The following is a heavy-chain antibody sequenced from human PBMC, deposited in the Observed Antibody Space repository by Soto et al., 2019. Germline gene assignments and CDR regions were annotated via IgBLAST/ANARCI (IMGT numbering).Heavy chain of an antibody. D-gene: IGHD3-3*01. CDR2: IYQRGST. Sequence: QLQLQESGSGLVKPSQTLSLTCAVSGVSISSDGYSWSWIRQPPGKGLEWIGFIYQRGSTYYNPSLKSRGTMSVDRSKNQFSLKLTSVPAADTAVYYCARAYYDFWTSYHYGMDVWGQGPTVTVSS. J-gene: IGHJ6*02. V-gene: IGHV4-30-2*01. CDR1: GVSISSDGYS. CDR3: ARAYYDFWTSYHYGMDV.